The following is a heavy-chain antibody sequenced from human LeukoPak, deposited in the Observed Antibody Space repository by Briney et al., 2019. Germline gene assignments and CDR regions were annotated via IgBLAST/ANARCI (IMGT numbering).Heavy chain of an antibody. CDR3: ARHPVTMVRGGDNYFDY. D-gene: IGHD3-10*01. V-gene: IGHV4-59*08. Sequence: SETLSLTCTVSGGSISSYYWSWIRQPPGKGLEWIGYIYYSGSTNYNPSLKSRVTISVDTPKNQFSLKLSSVTAADTAVYYCARHPVTMVRGGDNYFDYWGQGTLVTVSS. CDR1: GGSISSYY. J-gene: IGHJ4*02. CDR2: IYYSGST.